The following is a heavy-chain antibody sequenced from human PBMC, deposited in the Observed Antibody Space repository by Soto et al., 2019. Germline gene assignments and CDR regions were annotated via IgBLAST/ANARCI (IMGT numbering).Heavy chain of an antibody. CDR1: GDSISSYY. V-gene: IGHV4-59*08. Sequence: QVQLQESGPGLVKPSETLSLTCTVSGDSISSYYWSWIRQPPGKGLEWIGYIHYSGSTNYNPSLKRRVTISVDPSKNQFPLRLSSVTAADTAVYYRARHETPHADYDYWGQGTLVTVSS. CDR2: IHYSGST. CDR3: ARHETPHADYDY. D-gene: IGHD4-17*01. J-gene: IGHJ4*02.